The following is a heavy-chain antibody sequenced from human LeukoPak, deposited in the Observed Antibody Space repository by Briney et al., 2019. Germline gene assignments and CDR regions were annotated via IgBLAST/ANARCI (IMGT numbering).Heavy chain of an antibody. D-gene: IGHD2-2*01. CDR1: GFTFNNYA. J-gene: IGHJ5*02. V-gene: IGHV3-23*01. CDR3: VACSSGSGYGDRFDP. CDR2: VSGSGDS. Sequence: GGSLRLSCAASGFTFNNYAMSWVRQAPGKGLEWVSAVSGSGDSYYADSVKGRFTISRDNSKNTLYLQMNSLRAEDAAVYYCVACSSGSGYGDRFDPWGQGTLVTVSS.